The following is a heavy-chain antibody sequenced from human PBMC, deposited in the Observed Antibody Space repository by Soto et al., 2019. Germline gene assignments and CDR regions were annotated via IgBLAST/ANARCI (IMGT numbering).Heavy chain of an antibody. Sequence: QVQLQESGPGLVKPSQTLSLTCTVSGGSISSGGYYWSWIRQHPGKGLEWIGYIYYSGTTYYNPSLKSRVAISVDTLKNQFSLNLPSVTAADTAVYYCARVPRSYYGSETNWFDPWGQGTLVTVSS. J-gene: IGHJ5*02. CDR3: ARVPRSYYGSETNWFDP. CDR2: IYYSGTT. CDR1: GGSISSGGYY. V-gene: IGHV4-31*03. D-gene: IGHD3-10*01.